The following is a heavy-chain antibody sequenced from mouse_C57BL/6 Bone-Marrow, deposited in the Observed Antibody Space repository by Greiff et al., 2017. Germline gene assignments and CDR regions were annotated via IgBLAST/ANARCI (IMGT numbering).Heavy chain of an antibody. D-gene: IGHD3-2*02. CDR3: AQMIGQLRLGDWLAY. CDR1: GFSLSTFGMG. Sequence: QVTLKESGPGILQPSQTLSLTCPFSGFSLSTFGMGVGWIRQPSGMGLDWLAHPGWDDDKYYNPALKSRPTISKATSKTQVFLMIAHVDTADTATYYCAQMIGQLRLGDWLAYWGQGTLVTVSA. J-gene: IGHJ3*01. V-gene: IGHV8-8*01. CDR2: PGWDDDK.